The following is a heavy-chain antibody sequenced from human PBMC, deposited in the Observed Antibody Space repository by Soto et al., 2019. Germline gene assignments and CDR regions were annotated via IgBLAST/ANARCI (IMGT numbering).Heavy chain of an antibody. CDR3: AREMVRGVGSDY. CDR2: ISTYNGNT. Sequence: ASVKVSCKASGYTFTSYGISWVRQAPGQGLEWMGWISTYNGNTKYAQKLQGRVTMTTDTSASTAYMELRSLRSDDTAVFYCAREMVRGVGSDYWGQGTLVTVSS. CDR1: GYTFTSYG. D-gene: IGHD3-10*01. J-gene: IGHJ4*02. V-gene: IGHV1-18*01.